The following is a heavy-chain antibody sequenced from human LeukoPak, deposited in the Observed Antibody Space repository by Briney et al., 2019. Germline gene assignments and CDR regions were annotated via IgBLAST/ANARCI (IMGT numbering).Heavy chain of an antibody. D-gene: IGHD6-13*01. J-gene: IGHJ6*02. CDR3: ARVGYTSYYYYGMDV. CDR1: GFTFSGYG. CDR2: ISSNGGST. Sequence: GGSPRLSCAASGFTFSGYGMHWGRQAPGKGLEYVSAISSNGGSTYYANSVKGRFTISRDNSKNTLYLQMGSLRAKDMAVYYCARVGYTSYYYYGMDVWGQGTTVTVSS. V-gene: IGHV3-64*01.